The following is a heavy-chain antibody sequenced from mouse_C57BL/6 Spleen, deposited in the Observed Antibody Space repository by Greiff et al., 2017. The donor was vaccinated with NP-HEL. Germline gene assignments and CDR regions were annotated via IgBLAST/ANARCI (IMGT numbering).Heavy chain of an antibody. V-gene: IGHV5-4*01. D-gene: IGHD1-1*01. CDR1: GFTFSSYA. CDR3: AREDYYGSSRYYYAMDY. Sequence: DVQLVESGGGLVKPGGSLKLSCAASGFTFSSYAMSWVRQTPEKRLEWVATISDGGSYTYYPDNVKGRFTISRDNAKNNLYLQMSHLKSEDTAMYYCAREDYYGSSRYYYAMDYWGQGTSVTVSS. CDR2: ISDGGSYT. J-gene: IGHJ4*01.